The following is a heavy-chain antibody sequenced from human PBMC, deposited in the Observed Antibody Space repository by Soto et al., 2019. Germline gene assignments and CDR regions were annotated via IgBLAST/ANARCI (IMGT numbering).Heavy chain of an antibody. J-gene: IGHJ6*03. D-gene: IGHD2-2*01. CDR3: ARGVVPAALPYHFYYYYMDV. CDR1: GYTFTSYG. CDR2: ISAYNGNT. V-gene: IGHV1-18*01. Sequence: GASVKVSCKASGYTFTSYGISWVRQAPGQGLEWMGWISAYNGNTNYAQKLQGRVTMTTDTSTSTAYMELRSLRSDDTAVYYCARGVVPAALPYHFYYYYMDVWGKGTTVTVS.